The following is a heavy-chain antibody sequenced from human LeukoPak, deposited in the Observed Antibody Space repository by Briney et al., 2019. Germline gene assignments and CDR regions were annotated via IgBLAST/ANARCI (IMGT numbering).Heavy chain of an antibody. CDR1: GGPIRSAGYY. V-gene: IGHV4-61*08. D-gene: IGHD3-10*01. CDR2: IYYSGST. J-gene: IGHJ4*02. Sequence: SQTLSLTCNVSGGPIRSAGYYWSWIRQPPGKGLEWIGYIYYSGSTNYNPSLKSRVTISVDTSKNQFSLKLSSVTAADTAVYYCARRRYYGSGSYYNSGYFDYWGQGTLVTVSS. CDR3: ARRRYYGSGSYYNSGYFDY.